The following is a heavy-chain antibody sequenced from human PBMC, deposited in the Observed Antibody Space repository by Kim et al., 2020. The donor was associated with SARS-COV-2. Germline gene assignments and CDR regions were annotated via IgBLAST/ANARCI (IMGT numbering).Heavy chain of an antibody. CDR1: GFTVSSNY. V-gene: IGHV3-53*01. Sequence: GGSLRLSCAASGFTVSSNYMSWVRQAPGKGLEWVSVIYSGGSTYYADSVKGRFTISRDNSKNTLYLQMNSLRAEDTAVYYCARDRGSGSYLGLFYWGQGTLVTVSS. J-gene: IGHJ4*02. D-gene: IGHD1-26*01. CDR2: IYSGGST. CDR3: ARDRGSGSYLGLFY.